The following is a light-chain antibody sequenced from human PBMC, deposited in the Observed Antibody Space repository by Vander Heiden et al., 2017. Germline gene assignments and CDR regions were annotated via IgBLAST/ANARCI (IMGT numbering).Light chain of an antibody. CDR3: QQYNSYSHS. CDR1: QSISSW. V-gene: IGKV1-5*01. Sequence: DIQMTQSPSTLSASVGDRVTITCRASQSISSWLAWYQQKPGKAPKLLIYDASSLESGVPSRFSGSGSGTEFTLTISSLQPDDFATYYCQQYNSYSHSFGHGTKVDIK. J-gene: IGKJ3*01. CDR2: DAS.